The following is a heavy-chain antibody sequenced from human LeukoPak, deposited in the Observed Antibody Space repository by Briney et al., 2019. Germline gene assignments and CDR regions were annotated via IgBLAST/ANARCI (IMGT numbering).Heavy chain of an antibody. CDR3: SRGRDRSKAGDH. D-gene: IGHD5-24*01. Sequence: SETLYLTCDLSGGSCDDYYCSWIRQPPGKGLEWIGEIHPHGIFYYNSSLMSRVTISIDTSKTQFSLRLTSVTAADTAFYYCSRGRDRSKAGDHWGPGSLVTVSS. CDR1: GGSCDDYY. J-gene: IGHJ4*02. CDR2: IHPHGIF. V-gene: IGHV4-34*01.